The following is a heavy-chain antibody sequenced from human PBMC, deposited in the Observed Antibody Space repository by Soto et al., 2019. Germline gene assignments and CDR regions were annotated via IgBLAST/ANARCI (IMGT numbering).Heavy chain of an antibody. D-gene: IGHD6-25*01. J-gene: IGHJ4*02. CDR3: AREAEALDY. Sequence: QVQLVESGGGVVQPGRSLRLSCAASGFTFSSYAMHWVRQAPGKGLEWVAVISYDGGNKYYADSVKGRFTISRDNSKNTLYLQMNSLRVEDTAVYYCAREAEALDYWGQGTLVTVSS. CDR2: ISYDGGNK. CDR1: GFTFSSYA. V-gene: IGHV3-30-3*01.